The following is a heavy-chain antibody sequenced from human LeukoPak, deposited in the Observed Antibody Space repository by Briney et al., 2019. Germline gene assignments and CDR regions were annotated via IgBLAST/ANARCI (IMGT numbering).Heavy chain of an antibody. CDR3: ARGLMVVTETKPVD. J-gene: IGHJ4*02. V-gene: IGHV1-8*01. D-gene: IGHD4-23*01. CDR1: GYTLTSYD. Sequence: ASVKVSCKASGYTLTSYDINWVRQATGQGLEWMGWMNPNSGNTGYAQKFQGRVTMTRNTSISTAYMELSSLRSEDTAVYYCARGLMVVTETKPVDWGQGTLVTVSS. CDR2: MNPNSGNT.